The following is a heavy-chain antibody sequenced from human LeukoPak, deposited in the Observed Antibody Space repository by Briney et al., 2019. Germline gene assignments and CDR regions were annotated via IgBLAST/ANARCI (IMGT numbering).Heavy chain of an antibody. CDR1: GYTFTGYY. J-gene: IGHJ4*02. V-gene: IGHV1-2*02. Sequence: ASVKVSCKASGYTFTGYYMHWVRQAPGQGLEWMGWINPSSGGTNYAQKFQGRVTMTRDTSISTASMELSRLRSDDTAVYFCARVKRPGRFDYWGQGTLVTVSS. D-gene: IGHD3-10*01. CDR3: ARVKRPGRFDY. CDR2: INPSSGGT.